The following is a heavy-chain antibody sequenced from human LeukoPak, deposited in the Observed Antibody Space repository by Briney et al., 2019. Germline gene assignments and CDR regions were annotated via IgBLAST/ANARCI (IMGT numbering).Heavy chain of an antibody. Sequence: PSETLSLTCTVSGGSIGWDYWNWIRQSAGKGLEWIGRIYKSGSTNYNPSFRSRVTMSVDTSKNQFSLNVTSVPAADTAVYYCAREEYFQDSNGYSYYFLSWGQGSLVTVSS. J-gene: IGHJ4*02. CDR2: IYKSGST. D-gene: IGHD3-22*01. V-gene: IGHV4-4*07. CDR3: AREEYFQDSNGYSYYFLS. CDR1: GGSIGWDY.